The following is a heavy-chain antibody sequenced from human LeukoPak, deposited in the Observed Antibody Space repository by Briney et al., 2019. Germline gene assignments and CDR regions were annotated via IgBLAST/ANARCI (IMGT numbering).Heavy chain of an antibody. V-gene: IGHV4-34*01. D-gene: IGHD3-9*01. CDR1: GGSFSGYY. Sequence: SETLSLTCAVYGGSFSGYYWSWIRQPPGKGLEWIGEINHSGSTNYNPSLKSRVTISVDTSKNQFSLKLSSVTAADTAVYYCASNYDILTGYSYWYFDLWGRGTLVTVSS. J-gene: IGHJ2*01. CDR3: ASNYDILTGYSYWYFDL. CDR2: INHSGST.